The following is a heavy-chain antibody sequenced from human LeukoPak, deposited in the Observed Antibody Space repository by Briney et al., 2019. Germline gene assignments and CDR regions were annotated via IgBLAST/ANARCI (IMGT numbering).Heavy chain of an antibody. J-gene: IGHJ6*02. V-gene: IGHV3-15*07. CDR3: TTRYYYGSGSYHYGMDV. D-gene: IGHD3-10*01. CDR2: IKSKTDGGTT. Sequence: GGSLRLSCAASGFTFSNAWMNWVRQAPGKGLEWIGRIKSKTDGGTTDYAAPVKGRFTIPRDDSKNTLYLQMNSLKTEDTAVYYCTTRYYYGSGSYHYGMDVWGQGTTVTVSS. CDR1: GFTFSNAW.